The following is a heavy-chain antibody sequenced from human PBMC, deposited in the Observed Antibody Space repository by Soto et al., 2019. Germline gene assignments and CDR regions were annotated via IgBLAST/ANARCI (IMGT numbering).Heavy chain of an antibody. Sequence: GGSLRLSCAASGFTFSSYWMHWVRQAPGKGLVWVSRINSDGSSTSYADSVKGRFTISRDNAKNTLYLQMNSLRAEDTAVYYCARTDPEPGYYYYGMDVWGHGTTVTVSS. CDR1: GFTFSSYW. CDR2: INSDGSST. J-gene: IGHJ6*02. CDR3: ARTDPEPGYYYYGMDV. V-gene: IGHV3-74*01. D-gene: IGHD3-10*01.